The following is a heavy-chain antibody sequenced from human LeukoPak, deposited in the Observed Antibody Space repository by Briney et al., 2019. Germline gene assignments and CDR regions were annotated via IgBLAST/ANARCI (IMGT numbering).Heavy chain of an antibody. CDR3: ARGPLRYFDWLLSPYYFDY. CDR1: GGSFSGYY. V-gene: IGHV4-34*01. J-gene: IGHJ4*02. CDR2: INHSGST. D-gene: IGHD3-9*01. Sequence: SETLSLTCAVYGGSFSGYYWSWIRQPPGKGLEWIGEINHSGSTNYNPSLKSRVTISVDTSKNQFSLKLSSVTAADTAVYYCARGPLRYFDWLLSPYYFDYWGQGTLVTVSS.